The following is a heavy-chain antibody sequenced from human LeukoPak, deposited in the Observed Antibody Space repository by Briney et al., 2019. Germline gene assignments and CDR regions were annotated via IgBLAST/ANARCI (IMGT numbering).Heavy chain of an antibody. D-gene: IGHD3-22*01. CDR1: GFTFSSYA. J-gene: IGHJ4*02. V-gene: IGHV3-30-3*01. CDR3: ARDYYDSSGYPKNDY. Sequence: GGSLRLSCAASGFTFSSYAMHWVRQAPGKGLEWVAVISYDGSNKYYADSVKGRFTISRDNSKNTLYLQMNSLRAEDTAVYYCARDYYDSSGYPKNDYWGQGTLVTVSS. CDR2: ISYDGSNK.